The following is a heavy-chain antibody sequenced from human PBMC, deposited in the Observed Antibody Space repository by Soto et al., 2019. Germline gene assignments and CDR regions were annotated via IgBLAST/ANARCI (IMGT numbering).Heavy chain of an antibody. V-gene: IGHV3-23*01. CDR1: GFTFSSYA. CDR3: AKTNRELLWFGESCYFDY. J-gene: IGHJ4*02. Sequence: EVQLLESGGGLVQPGGSLRLSCAASGFTFSSYAMSWVRQAPGKGLEWVSAISGSGGSTYYADSVKGRFTISRDNSKNTLYLQMNSLRAEDTAVYYCAKTNRELLWFGESCYFDYWGQGTLVTVSS. CDR2: ISGSGGST. D-gene: IGHD3-10*01.